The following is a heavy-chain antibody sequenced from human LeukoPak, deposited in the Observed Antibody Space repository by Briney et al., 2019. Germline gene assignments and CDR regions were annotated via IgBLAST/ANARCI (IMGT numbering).Heavy chain of an antibody. Sequence: GESLQISCQGSGYSFTSYWIGWVGQMPGKGLEWMGIIYPGDSDTRYSPSFQGQVTISADKSSSTAYLQWSSLKASDTAMYYCARQNVGYSYGTFDFWGQGTLVTVSS. V-gene: IGHV5-51*01. J-gene: IGHJ4*02. CDR3: ARQNVGYSYGTFDF. CDR1: GYSFTSYW. CDR2: IYPGDSDT. D-gene: IGHD5-18*01.